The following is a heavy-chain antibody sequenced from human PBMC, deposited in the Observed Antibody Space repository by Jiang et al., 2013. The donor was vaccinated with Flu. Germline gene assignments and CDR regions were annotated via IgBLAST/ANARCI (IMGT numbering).Heavy chain of an antibody. J-gene: IGHJ4*02. CDR1: GYTFTSYA. CDR2: INTNTGNP. Sequence: PGASVKVSCKASGYTFTSYAMNWVRQAPGQGLEWMGWINTNTGNPTYAQGFTGRFVFSLDTSVSTAYLQISSLKAEDTAVYYCAREVGSYDFWSGYYYRDRYFDYWGQGTLVTVSS. V-gene: IGHV7-4-1*02. D-gene: IGHD3-3*01. CDR3: AREVGSYDFWSGYYYRDRYFDY.